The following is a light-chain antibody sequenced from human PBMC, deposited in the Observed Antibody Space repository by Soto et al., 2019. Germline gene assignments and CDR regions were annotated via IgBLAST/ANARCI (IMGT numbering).Light chain of an antibody. CDR1: QSISNY. Sequence: DIQMTQSPSSLSASVGDRVTITCRASQSISNYLNWYQQKPGKAPKLLIFAASSLQSGVPSRFSGSGSATDFTLTISSLQPEDFAVYYCQQSHSTPWTFGRGTMVDNK. CDR3: QQSHSTPWT. CDR2: AAS. V-gene: IGKV1-39*01. J-gene: IGKJ1*01.